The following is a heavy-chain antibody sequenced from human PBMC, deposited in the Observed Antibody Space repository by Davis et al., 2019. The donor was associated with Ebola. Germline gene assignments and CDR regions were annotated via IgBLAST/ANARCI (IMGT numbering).Heavy chain of an antibody. D-gene: IGHD6-6*01. CDR1: GFTISSNA. V-gene: IGHV3-64*01. J-gene: IGHJ6*02. CDR3: ARGHSSSYYYYYYGMDV. CDR2: ISSNGDIT. Sequence: PGGSLRLSCAASGFTISSNAMHWVRQAPGKGLEYVSAISSNGDITYYANSVKGRFTISRDNSKNTLYLQMNSLRAEDTAVYYCARGHSSSYYYYYYGMDVWGQGTTVTVSS.